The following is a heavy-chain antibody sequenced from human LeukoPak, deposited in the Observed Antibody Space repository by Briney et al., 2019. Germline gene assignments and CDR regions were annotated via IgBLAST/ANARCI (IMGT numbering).Heavy chain of an antibody. CDR1: GFIFTDYW. Sequence: GGSLRLSCAASGFIFTDYWMYWVRQAPGRGLAWVANIKEDGSEKNYVDSVKGRFTISRDNAKNSVYLQMNSLRVEDTAVYYCARSGADYVHAFDIWGQGTMVTVSS. J-gene: IGHJ3*02. V-gene: IGHV3-7*01. D-gene: IGHD4-17*01. CDR2: IKEDGSEK. CDR3: ARSGADYVHAFDI.